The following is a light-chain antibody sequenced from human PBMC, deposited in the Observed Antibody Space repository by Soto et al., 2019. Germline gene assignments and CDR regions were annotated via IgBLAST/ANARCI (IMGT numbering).Light chain of an antibody. CDR1: QSVSGN. J-gene: IGKJ3*01. Sequence: EIVMTQSPATLSVSPGERATLSCRASQSVSGNLAWYQQKPGQAPRLLIYAASTRDTGIPARFSGSESGRELTLDISKFQYEDFEVYYCQQYNNWPPLTFGPGTKVD. CDR3: QQYNNWPPLT. V-gene: IGKV3-15*01. CDR2: AAS.